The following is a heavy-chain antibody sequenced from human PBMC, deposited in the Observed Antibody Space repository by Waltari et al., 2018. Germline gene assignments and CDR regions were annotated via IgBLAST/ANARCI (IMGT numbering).Heavy chain of an antibody. D-gene: IGHD1-26*01. CDR3: ARDRTLGGSFAFDI. CDR2: MSSSSSYI. J-gene: IGHJ3*02. CDR1: GFTFSSYS. V-gene: IGHV3-21*01. Sequence: EVQLVESGGGLVKPGGSLRLSCAASGFTFSSYSMNWVRQAPGKGLEWVSSMSSSSSYIDYADSVKVRFTISRDNAKNSLYRQMNSLRAEDTAVYYCARDRTLGGSFAFDIWGQGTMVTVSS.